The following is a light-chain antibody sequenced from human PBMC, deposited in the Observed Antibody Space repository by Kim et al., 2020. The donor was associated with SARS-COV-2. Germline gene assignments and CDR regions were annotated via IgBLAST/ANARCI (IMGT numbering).Light chain of an antibody. J-gene: IGLJ2*01. CDR3: SSYTSSSTLV. CDR2: DVS. Sequence: GQSITISCTGTSSDVGVYNYVSWYQQHPGKAPKLMIYDVSNRPSGVSNRFSGSKSGNRASLTISGLQAEDEADYYCSSYTSSSTLVFGGGTQLTVL. V-gene: IGLV2-14*03. CDR1: SSDVGVYNY.